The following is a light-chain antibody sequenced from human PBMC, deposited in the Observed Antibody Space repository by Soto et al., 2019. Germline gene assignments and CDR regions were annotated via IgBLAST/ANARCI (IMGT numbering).Light chain of an antibody. CDR3: AAWDDSLSGYV. CDR2: RNN. Sequence: QCVLTQPPSASGTPGQRVTISCSGSSSNIGSNYVYWYQQLPGTAPKLHIYRNNQRPSGVPDRFTGSKSGTSASLAISGLRSEDEADYYCAAWDDSLSGYVFGTGTKVTVL. CDR1: SSNIGSNY. V-gene: IGLV1-47*01. J-gene: IGLJ1*01.